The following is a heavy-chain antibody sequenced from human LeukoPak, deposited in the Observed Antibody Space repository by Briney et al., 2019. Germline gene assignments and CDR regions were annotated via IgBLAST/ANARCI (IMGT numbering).Heavy chain of an antibody. CDR2: INPKSGGT. CDR3: AKSAGYPARARHFDY. D-gene: IGHD2-15*01. Sequence: ASVKVSCKASGYTFTDYYMHWVRQAPGQGPEWMAWINPKSGGTNYAQKYQGRVTLTGDSSINTAYVELSNLRSDDTAVYYCAKSAGYPARARHFDYWGQGTLVTVSS. V-gene: IGHV1-2*02. J-gene: IGHJ4*02. CDR1: GYTFTDYY.